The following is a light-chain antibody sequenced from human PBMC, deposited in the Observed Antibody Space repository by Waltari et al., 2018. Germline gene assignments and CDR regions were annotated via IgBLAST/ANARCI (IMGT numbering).Light chain of an antibody. CDR2: SNK. CDR1: RSNIGSNS. CDR3: AAWDASLNGGV. Sequence: QSVLTQPPSASGTPGQRVAISCSGTRSNIGSNSVHWYQQLPGTAPKLLTHSNKQRPSGVPDRFSGSKSGTSASLAISGLQSEDEAHYCCAAWDASLNGGVFGGGTKLTVL. J-gene: IGLJ3*02. V-gene: IGLV1-44*01.